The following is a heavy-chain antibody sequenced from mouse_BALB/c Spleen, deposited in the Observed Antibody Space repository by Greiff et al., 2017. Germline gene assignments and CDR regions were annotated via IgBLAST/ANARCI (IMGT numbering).Heavy chain of an antibody. V-gene: IGHV5-6-5*01. J-gene: IGHJ3*01. Sequence: EVHLVESGGGLVKPGGSLKLSCAASGFTFSSYAMSWVRQTPEKRLEWVASISSGGSTYYPDSVKGRFTISRDNARNILYLQMSSLRSEDTAMYYCARGGDGNYAWFAYWGQGTLVTVSA. CDR2: ISSGGST. D-gene: IGHD2-1*01. CDR1: GFTFSSYA. CDR3: ARGGDGNYAWFAY.